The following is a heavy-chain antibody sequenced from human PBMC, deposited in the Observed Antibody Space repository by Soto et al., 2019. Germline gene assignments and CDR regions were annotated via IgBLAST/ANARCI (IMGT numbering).Heavy chain of an antibody. Sequence: GGSLRLSCAASGFTFSTYSMNWVRQAPGKGLEWVSYISSSSSTIYYADSVKGRFTISRDNSKNTLYLQMNSLRAEDTAVYYCAKRAYDFWSGYYFDYWGQGTLVTVSS. V-gene: IGHV3-48*01. CDR1: GFTFSTYS. CDR2: ISSSSSTI. D-gene: IGHD3-3*01. CDR3: AKRAYDFWSGYYFDY. J-gene: IGHJ4*02.